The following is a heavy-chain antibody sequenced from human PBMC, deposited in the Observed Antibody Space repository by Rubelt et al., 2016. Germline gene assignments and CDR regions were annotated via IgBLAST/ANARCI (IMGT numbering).Heavy chain of an antibody. D-gene: IGHD3-3*01. CDR1: GDTFSSYA. CDR3: ARLSITIFGVVVYYYGMDV. V-gene: IGHV1-8*02. Sequence: QVQLVQSGAEVKKPGSSVKVSCKASGDTFSSYAISWVRQAPGQGLEWMGWISAYNGNTNYAQKFQGRVTMTRNTSISTAYMELSSLRSEDTAVYYCARLSITIFGVVVYYYGMDVWGQGTTVTVSS. J-gene: IGHJ6*02. CDR2: ISAYNGNT.